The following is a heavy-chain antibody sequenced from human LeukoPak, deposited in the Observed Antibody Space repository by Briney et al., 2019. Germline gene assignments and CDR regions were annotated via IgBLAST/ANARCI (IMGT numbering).Heavy chain of an antibody. CDR2: ISGSGGST. D-gene: IGHD3-10*01. J-gene: IGHJ4*02. CDR3: ARRLGSGSYDSYYFDY. Sequence: NPGGSLRLSCAASGFTFSSYAMSWVHQAPGKGLEWVSAISGSGGSTYYADSVKGRFTISRDNSKNTLYLQMNSLRAEDTAVYYCARRLGSGSYDSYYFDYWGQGTLVTVSS. CDR1: GFTFSSYA. V-gene: IGHV3-23*01.